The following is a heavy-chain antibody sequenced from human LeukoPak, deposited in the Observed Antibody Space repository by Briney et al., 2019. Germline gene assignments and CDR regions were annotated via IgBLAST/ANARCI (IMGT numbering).Heavy chain of an antibody. Sequence: PSETLSLTCAVYGGSFSGYYWSWIRQPPGKGLEWIGEINHSGSTYYNPSLKSRVTISVDRSKNQFSLKLSSVTAADTAVYYCARDSQGGSYGAFDIWGQGTMVTVSS. CDR2: INHSGST. D-gene: IGHD1-26*01. CDR1: GGSFSGYY. CDR3: ARDSQGGSYGAFDI. J-gene: IGHJ3*02. V-gene: IGHV4-34*01.